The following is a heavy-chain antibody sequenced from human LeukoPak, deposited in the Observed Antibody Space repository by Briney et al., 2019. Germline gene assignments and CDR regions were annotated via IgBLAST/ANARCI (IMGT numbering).Heavy chain of an antibody. V-gene: IGHV4-59*01. D-gene: IGHD2-2*01. CDR1: GGSISSYY. CDR2: IYYTGST. CDR3: ARYCSSSRCRYFDY. Sequence: SETLSLTCTVSGGSISSYYWSWIRQPPGKGMEWLGYIYYTGSTNYNPSLKSRVTISADTSKNQFSLKLSSVTAAGTAVYYCARYCSSSRCRYFDYWGQGTLVTVSS. J-gene: IGHJ4*02.